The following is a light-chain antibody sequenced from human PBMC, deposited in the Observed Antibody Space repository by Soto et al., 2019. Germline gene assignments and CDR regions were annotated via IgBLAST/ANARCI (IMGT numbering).Light chain of an antibody. CDR2: GAS. CDR3: QQYNSFSYT. CDR1: ESISTW. Sequence: DIHITQSPSTLSASVGDRVTITCRASESISTWLAWYQQKPGKSPKLLIYGASNLERGVPSRFSGSGSGTEFTLTISRLQPDDFAAYYCQQYNSFSYTFGPGTKVDIK. J-gene: IGKJ2*01. V-gene: IGKV1-5*01.